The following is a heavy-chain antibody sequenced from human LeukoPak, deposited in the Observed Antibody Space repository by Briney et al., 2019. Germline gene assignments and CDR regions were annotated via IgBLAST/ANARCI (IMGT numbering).Heavy chain of an antibody. CDR1: GFTFSSYG. CDR2: IRYDGSNK. V-gene: IGHV3-30*02. Sequence: PGGSLRLFCAASGFTFSSYGMHWVRQAPGKGLEWVAFIRYDGSNKYYADSVKGPFTISRDNSKNTLYLQMNSLRAEDTAVYYCARSGRWLQLGGDYWGQGTLVTVSS. D-gene: IGHD5-24*01. CDR3: ARSGRWLQLGGDY. J-gene: IGHJ4*02.